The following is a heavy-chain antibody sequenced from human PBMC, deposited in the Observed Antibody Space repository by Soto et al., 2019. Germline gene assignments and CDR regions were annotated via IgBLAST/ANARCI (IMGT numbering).Heavy chain of an antibody. D-gene: IGHD3-16*02. V-gene: IGHV4-34*01. Sequence: PSETLSLTCAVYGGSFSGYYWSWIRQPPGKGLEWIGEINHSGSTNYNPSLKSRVTISVDTSKNQFSLKLSSVTAADTAVYYCARGLPYDYVWGSYRPTYYFDYWGQGTLVTVS. CDR2: INHSGST. J-gene: IGHJ4*02. CDR1: GGSFSGYY. CDR3: ARGLPYDYVWGSYRPTYYFDY.